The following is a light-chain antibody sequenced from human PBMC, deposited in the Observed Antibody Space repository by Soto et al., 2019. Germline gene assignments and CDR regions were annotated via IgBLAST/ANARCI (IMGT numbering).Light chain of an antibody. Sequence: QSVLTQTASVSGYPGQSITLSCTGTSRDIGAFNYVSWYQQHPGKAPKLIIYEVSNRPSGVSNRFSGSKSGNTASLTISGLQAEDEADYYCSSYTSSSTLVVFGGGSKVTV. CDR2: EVS. CDR1: SRDIGAFNY. V-gene: IGLV2-14*01. J-gene: IGLJ2*01. CDR3: SSYTSSSTLVV.